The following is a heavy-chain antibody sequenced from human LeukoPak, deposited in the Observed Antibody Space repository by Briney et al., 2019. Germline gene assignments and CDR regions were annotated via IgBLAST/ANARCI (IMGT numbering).Heavy chain of an antibody. CDR1: GFTVSSNY. D-gene: IGHD2-15*01. CDR3: ARALGSGYYYYGMDV. CDR2: IYSGGST. V-gene: IGHV3-66*01. Sequence: GGSLRLSCAASGFTVSSNYMSWVRQAAGKGLEWVSVIYSGGSTYYADPVKGRFTISRDNSKNTLYLQMNSLRAEDTAVHYCARALGSGYYYYGMDVWGQGTTVTVSS. J-gene: IGHJ6*02.